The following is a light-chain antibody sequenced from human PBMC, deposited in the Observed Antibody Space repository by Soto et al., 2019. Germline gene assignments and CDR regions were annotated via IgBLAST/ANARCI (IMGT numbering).Light chain of an antibody. Sequence: EVVLTQSPATLSVSPGERVTLSCGASQSVGSNLAWFQQKPGQAPRLLMYAASTRPTSIAARFSGSGSGTDFILTITSLQSEDSGVFYCQQYYHWPRTFGQGTKVDI. CDR2: AAS. J-gene: IGKJ1*01. CDR1: QSVGSN. V-gene: IGKV3-15*01. CDR3: QQYYHWPRT.